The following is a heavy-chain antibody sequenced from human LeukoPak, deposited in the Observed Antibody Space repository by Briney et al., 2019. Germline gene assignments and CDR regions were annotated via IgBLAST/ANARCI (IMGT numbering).Heavy chain of an antibody. V-gene: IGHV4-38-2*02. CDR2: SYHDGST. D-gene: IGHD3-22*01. CDR1: GYSISSGYY. J-gene: IGHJ4*01. CDR3: ATTWYYDSRGYLFDD. Sequence: PSETLSLTCSVSGYSISSGYYWGWTRQRPGKGLEWIGTSYHDGSTYYNPSLKSRVTISVDTSKNQFSLMLNSVTAADTAVYFCATTWYYDSRGYLFDDWGHGTLVTVSS.